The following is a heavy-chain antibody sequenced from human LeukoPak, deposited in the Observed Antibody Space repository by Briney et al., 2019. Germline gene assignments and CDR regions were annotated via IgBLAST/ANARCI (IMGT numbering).Heavy chain of an antibody. CDR2: ISYDGSNK. D-gene: IGHD3-3*01. CDR1: GFTFSSYG. J-gene: IGHJ6*02. V-gene: IGHV3-30*18. Sequence: GGSLRLSCAASGFTFSSYGMHWVRQAPGKGLEWVAVISYDGSNKYYADSVKGRFTISRDNSKNTLYLQMNSLRAEDTAVYYCAKAYLSGHTDFGVVIIDEYYYYGMDVWGQGTTVTVSS. CDR3: AKAYLSGHTDFGVVIIDEYYYYGMDV.